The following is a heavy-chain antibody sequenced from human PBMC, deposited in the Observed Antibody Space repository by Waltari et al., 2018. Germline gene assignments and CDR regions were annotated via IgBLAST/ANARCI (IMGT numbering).Heavy chain of an antibody. Sequence: EVPLLESGGGLVQPGGSLRLSCAASGFTFNSYALVWVRQAPGKGLEWVSAIDGSGGGPLYADSVKGRFTISRDNSKNTLYLQMNSRRVEDTALYYCATRGEHSSTWDFDYWGQGTLITVST. D-gene: IGHD3-16*01. CDR1: GFTFNSYA. J-gene: IGHJ4*02. CDR2: IDGSGGGP. CDR3: ATRGEHSSTWDFDY. V-gene: IGHV3-23*01.